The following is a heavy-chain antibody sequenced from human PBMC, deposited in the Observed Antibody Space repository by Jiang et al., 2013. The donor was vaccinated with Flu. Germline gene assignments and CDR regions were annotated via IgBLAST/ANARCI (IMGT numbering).Heavy chain of an antibody. V-gene: IGHV1-69*01. CDR3: ARSSGYHYTYYFNS. D-gene: IGHD3-22*01. J-gene: IGHJ4*02. Sequence: NYAQKFQGRVTISADELPSTAYMELSSLRSEDTAVYYCARSSGYHYTYYFNSWGQGTLVTVSS.